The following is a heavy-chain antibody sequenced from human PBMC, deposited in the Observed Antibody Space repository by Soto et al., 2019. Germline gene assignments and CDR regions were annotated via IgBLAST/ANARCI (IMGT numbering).Heavy chain of an antibody. CDR3: ARQGFGPLHGLVDV. Sequence: QVQLQESGPGLVKPSETLSLSCTVSGGSISSYYWSWFRQSPGKRMEWIGYVHHSWGSSYNPSLRXXVXIPLDTSKRQFSLKVTSVTATDTAVYYCARQGFGPLHGLVDVWGQGTTVTVSS. V-gene: IGHV4-59*08. CDR1: GGSISSYY. CDR2: VHHSWGS. J-gene: IGHJ6*02. D-gene: IGHD3-10*01.